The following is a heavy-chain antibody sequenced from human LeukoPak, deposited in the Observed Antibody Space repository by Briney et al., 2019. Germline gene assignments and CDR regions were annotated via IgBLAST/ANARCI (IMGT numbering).Heavy chain of an antibody. Sequence: GGSLRLSCAASGFTFSTYGMHWVRQAPGKGLEWVAFIRYGGSNNYADSVKGRFTISRDNSKNTLYLQMNSLRAEDTAVYYCARSRDGYNPLSYWGQGTLVTVSS. CDR2: IRYGGSN. J-gene: IGHJ4*02. V-gene: IGHV3-30*02. CDR1: GFTFSTYG. D-gene: IGHD5-24*01. CDR3: ARSRDGYNPLSY.